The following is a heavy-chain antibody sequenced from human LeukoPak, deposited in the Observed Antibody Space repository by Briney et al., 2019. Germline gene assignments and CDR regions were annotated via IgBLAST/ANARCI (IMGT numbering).Heavy chain of an antibody. CDR2: INHSGST. CDR3: ARGTAMVFY. D-gene: IGHD5-18*01. J-gene: IGHJ4*02. V-gene: IGHV4-34*01. CDR1: GGSISSYY. Sequence: SETLSLTCTVSGGSISSYYWSWIRQPPGKGLEWIGEINHSGSTNYNPSLKSRVTISVDTSKNQFSLKLSSVTAADTAVYYCARGTAMVFYWGQGTLVTVSS.